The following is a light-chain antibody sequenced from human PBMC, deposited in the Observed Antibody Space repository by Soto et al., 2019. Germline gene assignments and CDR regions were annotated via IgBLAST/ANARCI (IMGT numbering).Light chain of an antibody. CDR3: QSYDSTMKV. CDR1: SGSIASNY. CDR2: EDN. J-gene: IGLJ2*01. Sequence: NFMLTQPHSVSESPGKTISISCTRSSGSIASNYVQWYQQRPGSAPTTVIYEDNERPSGVPGRFSGSIDSSSNSASLTISGLQTEDEADYYCQSYDSTMKVFGGGTKLTVL. V-gene: IGLV6-57*04.